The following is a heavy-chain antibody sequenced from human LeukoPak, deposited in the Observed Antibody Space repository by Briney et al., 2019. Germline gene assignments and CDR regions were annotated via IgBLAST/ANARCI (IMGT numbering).Heavy chain of an antibody. V-gene: IGHV3-30*18. CDR3: AKNGGKPYFDY. D-gene: IGHD4-23*01. J-gene: IGHJ4*02. CDR1: GFTFSSYG. CDR2: ISYDGSNK. Sequence: PGGSLRLSCAASGFTFSSYGMHWVRQAPGKGLEWVAVISYDGSNKYYADSVKGRFTISRDNSKNTLYLQMNSLRAEDTAVYYCAKNGGKPYFDYWGQGTLVTVSS.